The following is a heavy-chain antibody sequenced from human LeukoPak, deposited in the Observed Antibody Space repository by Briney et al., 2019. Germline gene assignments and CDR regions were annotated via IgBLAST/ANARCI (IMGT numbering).Heavy chain of an antibody. Sequence: GGSLRLSCAASGFTVTTNYMSWARQAPGKGLEWVSVIYSGGSTFYADSVRGRLTISRDSSKNTLYLQMNSLRAEDTAVYYCARGHVGDDWSCFDFWGQGTLVTVSS. J-gene: IGHJ4*02. CDR1: GFTVTTNY. D-gene: IGHD1-26*01. CDR2: IYSGGST. V-gene: IGHV3-66*01. CDR3: ARGHVGDDWSCFDF.